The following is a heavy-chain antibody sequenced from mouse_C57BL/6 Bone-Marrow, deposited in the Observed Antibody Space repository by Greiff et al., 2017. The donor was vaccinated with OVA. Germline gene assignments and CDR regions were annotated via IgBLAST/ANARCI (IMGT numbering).Heavy chain of an antibody. CDR2: IDPENGDT. V-gene: IGHV14-4*01. CDR3: TTFGFAY. CDR1: GFNIKDDY. Sequence: EVQGVESGAELVRPGASVKLSCTASGFNIKDDYMHWVKQRPEQGLEWIGWIDPENGDTEYASKFQGKATITADTSSNTAYLQLSSLTSEDTAVYYCTTFGFAYWGQGTLVTVSA. J-gene: IGHJ3*01.